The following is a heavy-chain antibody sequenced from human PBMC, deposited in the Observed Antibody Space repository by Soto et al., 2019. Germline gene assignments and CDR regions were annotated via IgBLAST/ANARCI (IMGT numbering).Heavy chain of an antibody. D-gene: IGHD1-26*01. CDR3: ARDNRKMEWELPTYYFDY. Sequence: SVKVSCKASGGTFSSYAISWVRQAPGQGLEWMGGIIPIFGTANYAQKFQGRVTITADESTSTAYMELSSLGSEDTAVYYCARDNRKMEWELPTYYFDYWGQGTLVTSPQ. V-gene: IGHV1-69*13. J-gene: IGHJ4*02. CDR1: GGTFSSYA. CDR2: IIPIFGTA.